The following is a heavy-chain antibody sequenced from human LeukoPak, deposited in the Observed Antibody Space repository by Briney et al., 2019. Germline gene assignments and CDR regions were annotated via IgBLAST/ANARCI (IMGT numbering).Heavy chain of an antibody. Sequence: PSETLSLTCAVYGGSFSGYYWSWIRQPPGKGLEWIGEINHSGSTNYNPSLKSRVTISVDTSKNQFSLKLSSVTAADTAEYYCARLGYDSSGYYRPPGFDYWGQGTLVTVSS. CDR2: INHSGST. CDR1: GGSFSGYY. V-gene: IGHV4-34*01. J-gene: IGHJ4*02. CDR3: ARLGYDSSGYYRPPGFDY. D-gene: IGHD3-22*01.